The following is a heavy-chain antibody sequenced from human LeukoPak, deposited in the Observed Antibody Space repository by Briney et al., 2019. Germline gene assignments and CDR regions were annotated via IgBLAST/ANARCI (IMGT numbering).Heavy chain of an antibody. J-gene: IGHJ3*02. CDR3: ARLGYDSSGYYSNDAFDI. V-gene: IGHV1-18*01. CDR2: ISAYNGNT. Sequence: ASVKVSCKASGYTFTSYGISWVRQAPGQGLEWMGWISAYNGNTNYAQRLQDRVTMTTDTSTSTAYMELSSLRSEDTAVYYCARLGYDSSGYYSNDAFDIWGQGTMVTVSS. CDR1: GYTFTSYG. D-gene: IGHD3-22*01.